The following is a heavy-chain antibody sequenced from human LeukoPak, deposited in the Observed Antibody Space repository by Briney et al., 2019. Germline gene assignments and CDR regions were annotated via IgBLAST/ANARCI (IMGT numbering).Heavy chain of an antibody. D-gene: IGHD2-8*01. CDR3: ARVGYCTNGVCYEDY. CDR1: VLTVSSNH. V-gene: IGHV3-53*05. CDR2: LYRGGAT. Sequence: GGAVRLSCAVSVLTVSSNHISWVRQAAGKGLEGVSVLYRGGATHYADSVKDRFTTSRDNSKNTLYLQMNSLRAEDTAVYYCARVGYCTNGVCYEDYWGQGTLVTVSS. J-gene: IGHJ4*02.